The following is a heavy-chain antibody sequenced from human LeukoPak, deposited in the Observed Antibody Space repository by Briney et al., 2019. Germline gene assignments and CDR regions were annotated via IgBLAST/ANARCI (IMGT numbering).Heavy chain of an antibody. Sequence: GGSLRLSCAASGFTFDDYAMHWVRQAPGKGLEWVSGISWNSGSIGYADSVKGRFTISRDNAKNSLYLQMNSLRAEDTALYYCAKDGTAGELLGGGGMEVWGQGTTVTVSS. CDR2: ISWNSGSI. J-gene: IGHJ6*02. D-gene: IGHD1-26*01. V-gene: IGHV3-9*01. CDR1: GFTFDDYA. CDR3: AKDGTAGELLGGGGMEV.